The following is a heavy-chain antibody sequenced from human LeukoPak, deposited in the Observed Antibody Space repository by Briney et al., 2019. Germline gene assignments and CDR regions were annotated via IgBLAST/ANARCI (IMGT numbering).Heavy chain of an antibody. V-gene: IGHV3-23*01. CDR3: AKQVVPAAMRWFDP. J-gene: IGHJ5*02. D-gene: IGHD2-2*01. CDR1: GFTFSSYA. CDR2: ISGSGGST. Sequence: PAGSLRLSCAASGFTFSSYAMSWVRQAPGKGLEWVSAISGSGGSTYYAGSVKGRFTISRDNSKYTLYLQMNSLRAEDTAVYYCAKQVVPAAMRWFDPWGQGTLVTVSS.